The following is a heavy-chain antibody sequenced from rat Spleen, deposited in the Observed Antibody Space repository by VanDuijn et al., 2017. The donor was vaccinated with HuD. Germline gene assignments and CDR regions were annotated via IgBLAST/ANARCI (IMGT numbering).Heavy chain of an antibody. CDR1: AYSITSSYR. D-gene: IGHD1-12*02. J-gene: IGHJ2*01. CDR2: INSAGSS. CDR3: ARAYYDGSYYDY. V-gene: IGHV3-3*01. Sequence: VQLQESGPGLVKPSQSLSLTCSVAAYSITSSYRWSWIRQFPGNKLEWMGYINSAGSSTYNPSLKSRISITRDTSKNQFFLQVNSVTTEDTATYYCARAYYDGSYYDYWGQGVMVTVSS.